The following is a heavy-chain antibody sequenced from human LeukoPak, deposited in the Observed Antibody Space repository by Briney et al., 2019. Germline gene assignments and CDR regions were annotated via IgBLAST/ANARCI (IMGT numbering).Heavy chain of an antibody. V-gene: IGHV4-59*01. CDR3: ARDSSGYNWFDP. CDR2: IYYSGST. D-gene: IGHD3-22*01. J-gene: IGHJ5*02. Sequence: SETLSLTCTVSGGSISSYYWSWLRQPPGKGLEWIGYIYYSGSTNYHPSLKSRVTISVDTSKNQFSLKLSSVTAADTAVYYCARDSSGYNWFDPWGQGTLVTVSA. CDR1: GGSISSYY.